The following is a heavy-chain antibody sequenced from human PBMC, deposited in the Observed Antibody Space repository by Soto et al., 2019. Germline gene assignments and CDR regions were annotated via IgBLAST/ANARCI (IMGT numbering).Heavy chain of an antibody. J-gene: IGHJ4*02. D-gene: IGHD3-10*01. CDR1: GGTFSSYA. V-gene: IGHV1-69*01. CDR2: IIPIFGTA. Sequence: QVQLVQSGAEVKKPGSSVKVSCKASGGTFSSYAISWVRQAPGQGLEWMGGIIPIFGTANYAQKFQGRVTITADESTGTAYMELSSLRSEDTAVYYCARVGVGDGYNQFDYWGQGTLVTVSS. CDR3: ARVGVGDGYNQFDY.